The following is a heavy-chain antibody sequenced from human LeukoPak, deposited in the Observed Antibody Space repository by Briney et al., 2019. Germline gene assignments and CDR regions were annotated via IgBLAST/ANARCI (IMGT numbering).Heavy chain of an antibody. J-gene: IGHJ3*02. CDR3: ARQTPGYYYDSSGYLDAFDI. CDR1: GYSISSSNY. CDR2: IYYSGST. Sequence: IPSDTLSLTCAVSGYSISSSNYWAWIRQPPGKGLEWIGSIYYSGSTYYNPSLKSRVTISVDTSKNQFSLKLSSVTAADTAVYYCARQTPGYYYDSSGYLDAFDIWGQGTMVTVSS. V-gene: IGHV4-39*01. D-gene: IGHD3-22*01.